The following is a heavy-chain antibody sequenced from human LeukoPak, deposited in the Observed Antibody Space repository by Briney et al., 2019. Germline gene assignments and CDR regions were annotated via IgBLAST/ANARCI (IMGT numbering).Heavy chain of an antibody. D-gene: IGHD1-1*01. CDR2: INPNNGAT. J-gene: IGHJ4*02. V-gene: IGHV1-2*02. CDR3: ARYNWNDVVSALDS. CDR1: GYTFSGYN. Sequence: ASVTVSCKASGYTFSGYNIHWVRQAPGQGLEWMGWINPNNGATHYAQTFQGGVTMTRDTSITTFYMELSSLRSDDTACYYCARYNWNDVVSALDSWGQGTLVTVSS.